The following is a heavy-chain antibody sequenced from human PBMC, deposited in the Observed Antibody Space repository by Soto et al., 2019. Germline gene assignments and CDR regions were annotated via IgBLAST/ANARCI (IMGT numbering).Heavy chain of an antibody. CDR3: ARDVGRNDYGDYVGRGAFDI. D-gene: IGHD4-17*01. V-gene: IGHV4-31*03. J-gene: IGHJ3*02. CDR2: IYYSGST. Sequence: QVQLQESGPGLVKPSQTLSLTCTVSGGSISSGGYYWSWIRQHPGKGLEWIGYIYYSGSTYYNPSLKSRVTISVDTSKNQFSLKLSSVTAADTAVYYCARDVGRNDYGDYVGRGAFDIWDQGTMVTVSS. CDR1: GGSISSGGYY.